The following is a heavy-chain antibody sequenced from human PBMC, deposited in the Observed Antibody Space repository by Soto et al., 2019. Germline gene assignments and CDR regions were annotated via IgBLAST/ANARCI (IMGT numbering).Heavy chain of an antibody. CDR2: ISSSSSTI. CDR3: ARDDRVWSGYWSDAFDI. J-gene: IGHJ3*02. V-gene: IGHV3-48*02. D-gene: IGHD3-3*01. CDR1: GFTFSSYS. Sequence: EVQLVESGGGLVQPGGSLRLSCAASGFTFSSYSMNWVRQAPGKGLEWVSYISSSSSTIYYADSVKGRFTISRDNAKNSLYLQMNSLRDEDTAVYYCARDDRVWSGYWSDAFDIWGQGTMVTVSS.